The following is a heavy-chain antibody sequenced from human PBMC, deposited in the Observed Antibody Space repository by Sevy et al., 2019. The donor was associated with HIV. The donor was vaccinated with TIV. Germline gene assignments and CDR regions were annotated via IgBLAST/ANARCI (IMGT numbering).Heavy chain of an antibody. CDR1: GFTVNDKY. J-gene: IGHJ4*02. CDR3: VSLFLSYRSGWSYFDY. CDR2: IFSSGST. D-gene: IGHD6-19*01. V-gene: IGHV3-66*02. Sequence: GGSLRLSCAISGFTVNDKYIIWVRQAPGKGLERVSVIFSSGSTYYADSAKGRFTISRDNSKNTVDLQMNSVRAEDTAVYYCVSLFLSYRSGWSYFDYWCQGTLVTVSS.